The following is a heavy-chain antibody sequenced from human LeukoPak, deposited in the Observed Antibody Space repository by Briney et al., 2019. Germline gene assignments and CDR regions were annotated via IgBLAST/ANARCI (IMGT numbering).Heavy chain of an antibody. CDR3: ARGREQLIDY. CDR1: GVSITSSSFY. D-gene: IGHD6-13*01. CDR2: IYNTGRT. V-gene: IGHV4-39*07. J-gene: IGHJ4*02. Sequence: SETLSLTCTVSGVSITSSSFYWGWIRQPPGKGLEWMGSIYNTGRTYYNPSLTSRVTISVDTSKNKFSLRLTSVTAADTAVYYCARGREQLIDYWGQGTLVTVSS.